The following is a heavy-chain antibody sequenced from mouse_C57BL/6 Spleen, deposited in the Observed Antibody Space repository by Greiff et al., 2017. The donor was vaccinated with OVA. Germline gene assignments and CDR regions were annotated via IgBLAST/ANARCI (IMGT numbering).Heavy chain of an antibody. CDR1: GYTFTTYP. V-gene: IGHV1-47*01. CDR3: ARTHYYGSSDWYFDV. Sequence: VQLQQSGAELVKPGASVKMSCKASGYTFTTYPIEWMKQNHGKSLEWIGNFHPYNDDTKYNEKFKGKATLTVEKSSSTVYLELSRLTSDDSAFYYCARTHYYGSSDWYFDVWGTGTTVTVSS. CDR2: FHPYNDDT. J-gene: IGHJ1*03. D-gene: IGHD1-1*01.